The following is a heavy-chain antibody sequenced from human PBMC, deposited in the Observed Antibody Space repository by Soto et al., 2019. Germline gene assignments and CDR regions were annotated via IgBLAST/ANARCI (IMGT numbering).Heavy chain of an antibody. V-gene: IGHV4-59*01. Sequence: SETLSLTCTVSGGSMRNVYWSRIRQPPGKRLEWIGFIFHSGNAKYNPSLKSRVTISIDTSKSQFSLSLGSVTAADTAVYFCARAHAPTLPFDYWGLGTLVTVSS. CDR2: IFHSGNA. CDR1: GGSMRNVY. D-gene: IGHD2-15*01. J-gene: IGHJ4*01. CDR3: ARAHAPTLPFDY.